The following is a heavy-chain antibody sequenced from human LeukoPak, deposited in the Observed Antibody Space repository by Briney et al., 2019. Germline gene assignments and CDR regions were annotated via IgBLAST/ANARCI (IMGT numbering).Heavy chain of an antibody. CDR3: ARDHSSRGAFDI. Sequence: SETLPLTCAVYGGSFSGYYWSWIRQPPGKGLEWIGEINHSGSTNYNPSLKSRVTISVDTSKNQFSLKLSSVTAADTAVYYCARDHSSRGAFDIWGQGTMVTVSS. CDR1: GGSFSGYY. V-gene: IGHV4-34*01. CDR2: INHSGST. D-gene: IGHD6-13*01. J-gene: IGHJ3*02.